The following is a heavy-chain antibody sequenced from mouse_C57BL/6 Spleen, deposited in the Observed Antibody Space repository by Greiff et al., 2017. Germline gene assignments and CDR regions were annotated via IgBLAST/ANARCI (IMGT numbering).Heavy chain of an antibody. V-gene: IGHV5-9-1*02. CDR3: TRAGIVSRYFDV. CDR1: GFTFSSYA. CDR2: ISSGGDYI. J-gene: IGHJ1*03. D-gene: IGHD2-10*02. Sequence: DVQLQESGEGLVKPGGSLKLSCAASGFTFSSYAMSWVRQTPEKRLEWVAYISSGGDYIYYADTVKGRFTISRDNARNTLYLQMSSLKSEDTAMYYCTRAGIVSRYFDVWGTGTTVTVSS.